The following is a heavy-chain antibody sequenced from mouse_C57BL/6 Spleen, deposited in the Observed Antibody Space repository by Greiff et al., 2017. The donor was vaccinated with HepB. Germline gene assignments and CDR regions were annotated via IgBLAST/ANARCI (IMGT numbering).Heavy chain of an antibody. V-gene: IGHV1-52*01. J-gene: IGHJ3*01. D-gene: IGHD2-3*01. CDR2: IDPSDSET. CDR3: ARLYEGYRLAY. CDR1: GYTFTSYW. Sequence: VQLQQPGAELVRPGSSVKLSCKASGYTFTSYWMHWVKQRPIQGLEWIGNIDPSDSETHYNQKFKDKATLTVDKSSSTAYMQLSSLTSEDSAVYYCARLYEGYRLAYWGQGTLVTVSA.